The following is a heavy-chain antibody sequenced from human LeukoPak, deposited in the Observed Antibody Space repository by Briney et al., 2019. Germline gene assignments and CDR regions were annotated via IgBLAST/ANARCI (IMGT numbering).Heavy chain of an antibody. V-gene: IGHV4-34*01. Sequence: SEILSLTCAVYGGSFSGYYWSWIRQPPGKGLEWIGEINHSGSTNYNPSLKSRVTISVDTSKNQFSLKLSSVTAADTAVYYCARKEQWLPHDAFDIWGQGTMVTVSS. CDR1: GGSFSGYY. CDR3: ARKEQWLPHDAFDI. D-gene: IGHD6-19*01. CDR2: INHSGST. J-gene: IGHJ3*02.